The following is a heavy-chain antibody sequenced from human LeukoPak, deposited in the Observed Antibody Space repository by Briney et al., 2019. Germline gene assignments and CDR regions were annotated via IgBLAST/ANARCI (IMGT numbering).Heavy chain of an antibody. V-gene: IGHV1-46*01. CDR2: INPSGGST. CDR3: ARDAAPDIVVVPAAAWFDP. D-gene: IGHD2-2*01. J-gene: IGHJ5*02. CDR1: GYTFTSYY. Sequence: ASVKVSCKASGYTFTSYYMHWVRQAPGQGLEWMGIINPSGGSTSYAQKFQGRVTMTRDTSMSTVYMELSSLRSEDTAVYYCARDAAPDIVVVPAAAWFDPWGQGTLVTVSS.